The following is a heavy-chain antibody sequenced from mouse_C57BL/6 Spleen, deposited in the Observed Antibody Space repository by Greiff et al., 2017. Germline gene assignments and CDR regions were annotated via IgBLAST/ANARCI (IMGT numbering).Heavy chain of an antibody. V-gene: IGHV14-4*01. CDR1: GFNIKDDY. CDR2: IDPENGDT. Sequence: EVQLQQSGAELVRPGASVKLSCTASGFNIKDDYMHWVKQRPEQGLEWIGWIDPENGDTEYASKFQGKATITADTSSNTAYLQLSSLTSEDTAVYYCTTLMGQDYWGQGTTLTVSA. J-gene: IGHJ2*01. D-gene: IGHD3-3*01. CDR3: TTLMGQDY.